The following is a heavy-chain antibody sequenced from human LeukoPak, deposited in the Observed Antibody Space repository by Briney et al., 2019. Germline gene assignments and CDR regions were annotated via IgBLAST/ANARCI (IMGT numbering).Heavy chain of an antibody. D-gene: IGHD3-10*01. CDR3: ARDGTYYYGSGSSNWFDP. J-gene: IGHJ5*02. CDR2: INSDGSST. V-gene: IGHV3-74*01. CDR1: GFTFSSYW. Sequence: GGSLRLSCAASGFTFSSYWMHWVRQAPGKGLVWVSRINSDGSSTSYADSVKGRFTISRDNAKNSLYLQMNSLRAEDTAVYYCARDGTYYYGSGSSNWFDPWGQGTLVTVSS.